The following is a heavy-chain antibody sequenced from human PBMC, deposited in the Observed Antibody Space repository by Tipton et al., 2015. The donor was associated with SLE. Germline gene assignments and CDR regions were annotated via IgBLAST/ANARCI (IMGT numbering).Heavy chain of an antibody. CDR1: GGSISNYNYS. J-gene: IGHJ6*02. D-gene: IGHD2-2*01. Sequence: LRLSCAVSGGSISNYNYSWSWIRQPPGKGLEWIGNIYHSANTYYNPSLESRVTLSIDTSKNQFSLRLSSVTAADTAVYYCAREGNPSANYFYYGVNVWGRGTTVTVSS. CDR2: IYHSANT. V-gene: IGHV4-30-2*01. CDR3: AREGNPSANYFYYGVNV.